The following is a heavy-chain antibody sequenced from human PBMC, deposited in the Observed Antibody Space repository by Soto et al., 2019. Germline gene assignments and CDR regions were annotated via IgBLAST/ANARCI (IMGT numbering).Heavy chain of an antibody. CDR2: IYYSGST. CDR3: ARDYWSIVVVPAAMEKNYYDSSGYYYEFGY. Sequence: SETLSLTCMVSGGSISSYYWSWIRQPPGKGLEWIGYIYYSGSTYYNPSLKSRLSISIDTSKNEFSLKVDSVTAADTAVYYCARDYWSIVVVPAAMEKNYYDSSGYYYEFGYWGQGTLVTVSS. D-gene: IGHD3-22*01. J-gene: IGHJ4*02. CDR1: GGSISSYY. V-gene: IGHV4-59*12.